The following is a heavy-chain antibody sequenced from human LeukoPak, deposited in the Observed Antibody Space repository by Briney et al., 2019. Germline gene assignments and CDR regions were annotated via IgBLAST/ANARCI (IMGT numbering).Heavy chain of an antibody. CDR3: ARGGEAYYYDSSGYHTPGAFDI. CDR1: GGSISSGGYY. CDR2: TYYSGST. J-gene: IGHJ3*02. Sequence: SETLSLTCTVSGGSISSGGYYWSWIRQHPGKGLEWIGYTYYSGSTYYNPSLKSRVTISVDTSKNQFSLKLSSVTAADTAVYYCARGGEAYYYDSSGYHTPGAFDIWGQGTMVTVSS. D-gene: IGHD3-22*01. V-gene: IGHV4-31*03.